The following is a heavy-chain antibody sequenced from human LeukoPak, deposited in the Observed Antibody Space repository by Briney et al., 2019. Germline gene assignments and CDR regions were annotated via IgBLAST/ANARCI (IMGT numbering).Heavy chain of an antibody. D-gene: IGHD6-19*01. CDR2: ISGSGGST. CDR3: AKEGIAVRTKWFDP. CDR1: GFTFSSYA. J-gene: IGHJ5*02. Sequence: PGGSLRLSCAASGFTFSSYAMGWVRQAPGKGLEWVSAISGSGGSTYYADSVKGRFTISRDNSKNTLYLQMNSLRAEDTAVYYCAKEGIAVRTKWFDPWGQGTLVTVSA. V-gene: IGHV3-23*01.